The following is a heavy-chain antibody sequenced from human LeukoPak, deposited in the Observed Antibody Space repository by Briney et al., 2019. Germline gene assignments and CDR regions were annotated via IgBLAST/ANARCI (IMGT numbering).Heavy chain of an antibody. D-gene: IGHD1-26*01. CDR3: ARGRELLRSSWFDP. Sequence: ASVKVSCKASGYTFTGYYMHWVRQAPGQGLEWMGWINPNSGGTNYAQKFQGRVTMTRDTSISTAYMELSRLRSDDTAVYYCARGRELLRSSWFDPWGQGTLVTVSS. J-gene: IGHJ5*02. CDR2: INPNSGGT. V-gene: IGHV1-2*02. CDR1: GYTFTGYY.